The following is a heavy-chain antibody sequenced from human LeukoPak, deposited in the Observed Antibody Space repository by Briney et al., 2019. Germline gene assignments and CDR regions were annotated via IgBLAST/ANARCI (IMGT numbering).Heavy chain of an antibody. J-gene: IGHJ6*02. D-gene: IGHD3-22*01. Sequence: PSETLSLTCTVSGGSISSYYWSWIRQPPGKGLEWIGYISYSGSTNYNPSLKSRVTISVDTSKNQFSLKLSSVTAADTAVYYCARVFNYYDSSGFWYYGMDVWGQGTTVTVSS. CDR3: ARVFNYYDSSGFWYYGMDV. CDR1: GGSISSYY. CDR2: ISYSGST. V-gene: IGHV4-59*01.